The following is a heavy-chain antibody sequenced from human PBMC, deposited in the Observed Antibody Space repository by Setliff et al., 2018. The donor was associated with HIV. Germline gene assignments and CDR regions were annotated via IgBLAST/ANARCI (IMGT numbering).Heavy chain of an antibody. D-gene: IGHD3-10*01. CDR1: GYTFISYA. Sequence: ASVKVSCKASGYTFISYAIHWVRQAPGQSLEWMGWIAGGSGNTKYSEKFQGRVTLARDTSASTAYMELSSLRSEDTAVYYCARKGSGSSFDFEYWGQGTLVTVS. J-gene: IGHJ4*02. CDR3: ARKGSGSSFDFEY. V-gene: IGHV1-3*01. CDR2: IAGGSGNT.